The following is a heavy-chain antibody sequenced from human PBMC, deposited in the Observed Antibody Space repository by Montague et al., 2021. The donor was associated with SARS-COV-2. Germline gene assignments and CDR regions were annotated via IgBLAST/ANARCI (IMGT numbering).Heavy chain of an antibody. CDR3: ARGLGANLDY. CDR2: VFYTGLN. CDR1: RGFINNHY. D-gene: IGHD1-26*01. Sequence: SETLSLTCTVSRGFINNHYWNWIRQSPDKGLEWIGFVFYTGLNKYNPSLESRVTISLDTSGNQFSLRLTSVTAADTAVYFCARGLGANLDYWGQGILVTV. V-gene: IGHV4-59*11. J-gene: IGHJ4*02.